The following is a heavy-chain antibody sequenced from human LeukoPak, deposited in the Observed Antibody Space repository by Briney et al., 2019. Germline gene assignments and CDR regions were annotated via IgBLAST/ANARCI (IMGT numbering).Heavy chain of an antibody. D-gene: IGHD6-6*01. CDR2: ISGSGGST. Sequence: GGSLRLSCAASGFTFSNYAISWVRQAPGKGLEWVSAISGSGGSTYYADSVKGRFTISRDNSKNTLYLQMNSLRAEDTAVYYCAKVSAYSSSPNWFDPWGQGTLVTVSS. CDR3: AKVSAYSSSPNWFDP. CDR1: GFTFSNYA. V-gene: IGHV3-23*01. J-gene: IGHJ5*02.